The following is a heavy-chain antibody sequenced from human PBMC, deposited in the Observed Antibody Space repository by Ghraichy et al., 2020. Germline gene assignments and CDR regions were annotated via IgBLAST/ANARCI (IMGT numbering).Heavy chain of an antibody. CDR2: ISSSSSYI. J-gene: IGHJ4*02. CDR3: ARVPGYCSGGSCYSTVDY. V-gene: IGHV3-21*01. Sequence: GGSLRLSCAASGFTFSSYSMNWVRQAPGKGLEWVSSISSSSSYIYYADSVKGRFTISRDNAKNSLYLQMNSLRAEDTAVYYCARVPGYCSGGSCYSTVDYWGQGTLVTVSS. D-gene: IGHD2-15*01. CDR1: GFTFSSYS.